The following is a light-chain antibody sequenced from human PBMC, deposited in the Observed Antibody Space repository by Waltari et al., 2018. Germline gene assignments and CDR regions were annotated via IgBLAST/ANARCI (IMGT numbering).Light chain of an antibody. V-gene: IGKV4-1*01. CDR3: LQYFSSPYS. CDR2: WAS. J-gene: IGKJ2*01. CDR1: QSVLYSPNNKIY. Sequence: DIVMTQSPDSLAVSLGERAIINCKSSQSVLYSPNNKIYVAWYQHKPRQPPKLLIYWASARESGVPDRFSGSGSGTDFTLTITRLQAEDVAVYYCLQYFSSPYSFGQGTKLEIK.